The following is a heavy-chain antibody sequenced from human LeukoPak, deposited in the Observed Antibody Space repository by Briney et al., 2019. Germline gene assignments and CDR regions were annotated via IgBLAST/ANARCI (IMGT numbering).Heavy chain of an antibody. CDR1: GGSISSYY. D-gene: IGHD1-26*01. CDR2: IYYSGST. CDR3: ARIKWELPGGFDY. J-gene: IGHJ4*02. Sequence: SETLSLTCTVSGGSISSYYWSWIRQPPGKGLEWIGYIYYSGSTNYNPSPKSRVTISVDTSKNQFSLKLSSVTAADTAAYYCARIKWELPGGFDYWGQGTLVTVSS. V-gene: IGHV4-59*08.